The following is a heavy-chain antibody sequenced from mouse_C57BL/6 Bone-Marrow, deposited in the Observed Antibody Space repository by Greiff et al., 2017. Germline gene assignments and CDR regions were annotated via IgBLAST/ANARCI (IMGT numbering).Heavy chain of an antibody. CDR3: ARAWEGYFDY. Sequence: EVQWVESGGDLVKPGGSLKLSCAASGFTFSSYGMSWVRQTPDKRLEWVATISSGGSYTYYPDSVKGRFTISRDNAKNTLYLQMSSLKSEDTAMYYCARAWEGYFDYWGQGTTLTVSS. V-gene: IGHV5-6*01. CDR2: ISSGGSYT. D-gene: IGHD4-1*01. J-gene: IGHJ2*01. CDR1: GFTFSSYG.